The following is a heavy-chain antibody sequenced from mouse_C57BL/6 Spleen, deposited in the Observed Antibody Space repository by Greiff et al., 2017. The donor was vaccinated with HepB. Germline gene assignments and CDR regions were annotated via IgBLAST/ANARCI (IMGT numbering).Heavy chain of an antibody. J-gene: IGHJ2*01. Sequence: DVQLVESGGGLVKPGGSLKLSCAASGFTFSSYAMSWVRQTPEKRLEWVATISDGGSYTYYPDNVKGRFTISRDNAKNNLYLQMSHLKSEDTAMYYCAREKGLGGFDYWGQGTTLTVSS. D-gene: IGHD4-1*01. V-gene: IGHV5-4*01. CDR1: GFTFSSYA. CDR2: ISDGGSYT. CDR3: AREKGLGGFDY.